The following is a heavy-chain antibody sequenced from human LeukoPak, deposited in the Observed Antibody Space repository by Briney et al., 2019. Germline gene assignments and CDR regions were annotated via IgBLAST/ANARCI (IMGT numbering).Heavy chain of an antibody. CDR3: ARGLDTAMVTIDY. V-gene: IGHV4-34*01. CDR2: INHSGST. CDR1: GGSFSGYY. Sequence: PSETLSLTCAVYGGSFSGYYWSWIRQPPGKGLEWIGEINHSGSTNYNPSLKSRVTISVYTSKNQFSLKLSSVTAADTAVYYCARGLDTAMVTIDYWGQGTLVTVSS. J-gene: IGHJ4*02. D-gene: IGHD5-18*01.